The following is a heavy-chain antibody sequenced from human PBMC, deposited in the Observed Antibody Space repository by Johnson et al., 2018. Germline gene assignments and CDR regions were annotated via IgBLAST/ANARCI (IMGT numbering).Heavy chain of an antibody. D-gene: IGHD3-3*01. V-gene: IGHV1-3*01. CDR3: ARDATGDQSFDLWSGYYTEGYMDV. Sequence: QVQLVESGAEVRKPGASVKISCKASGYTFTNYAIHWVRQAPGQRLEWMGWINVGHGNTKYSQKFQGRVSFGRDTSATTVYMELRSLRSEDTAVYYWARDATGDQSFDLWSGYYTEGYMDVWGKGTTVTVSS. CDR1: GYTFTNYA. CDR2: INVGHGNT. J-gene: IGHJ6*03.